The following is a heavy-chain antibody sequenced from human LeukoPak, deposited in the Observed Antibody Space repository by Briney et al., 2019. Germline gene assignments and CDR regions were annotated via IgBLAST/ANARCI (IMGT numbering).Heavy chain of an antibody. D-gene: IGHD5-12*01. CDR1: GFTFRNYA. CDR3: ARRTSGAFDF. Sequence: GGSLKLSCAASGFTFRNYAMTWVRQAPGKGLEWVSSIPSSGDGTYYADSVKGRFTISRDNSKNMLYLQMNSLRAEDTAVYYCARRTSGAFDFWDQGTLVTVSS. J-gene: IGHJ4*02. CDR2: IPSSGDGT. V-gene: IGHV3-23*01.